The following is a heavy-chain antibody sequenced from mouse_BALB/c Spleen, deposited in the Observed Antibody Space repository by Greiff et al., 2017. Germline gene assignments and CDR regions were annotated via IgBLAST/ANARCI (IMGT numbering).Heavy chain of an antibody. CDR1: GFTFSSFG. CDR2: ISSGSSTI. D-gene: IGHD2-14*01. Sequence: EVMLVESGGGLVQPGGSRKLSCAASGFTFSSFGMHWVRQAPEKGLEWVAYISSGSSTIYYADTVKGRFTISRDNPKNTLFLQMTSLRSEDTAMDYCAREAYYRFYAMDYWGQGTSVTVSS. J-gene: IGHJ4*01. CDR3: AREAYYRFYAMDY. V-gene: IGHV5-17*02.